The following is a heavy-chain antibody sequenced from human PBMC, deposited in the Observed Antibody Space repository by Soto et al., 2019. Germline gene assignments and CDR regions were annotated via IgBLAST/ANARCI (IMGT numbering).Heavy chain of an antibody. CDR1: GYTFTGYY. J-gene: IGHJ4*02. CDR2: INPNSGGT. Sequence: ASVKVSCKASGYTFTGYYMHWVRQAPGQGLEWMGWINPNSGGTNYAQKFQGWVTMTRDTSISTAYMELSRLRSDDTAVYYCARAERGRYDILTGYPYWGQGTLVTVS. CDR3: ARAERGRYDILTGYPY. V-gene: IGHV1-2*04. D-gene: IGHD3-9*01.